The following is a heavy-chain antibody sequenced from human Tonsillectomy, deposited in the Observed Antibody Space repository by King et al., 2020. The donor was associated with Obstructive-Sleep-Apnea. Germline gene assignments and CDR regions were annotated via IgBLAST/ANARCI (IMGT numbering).Heavy chain of an antibody. J-gene: IGHJ5*02. D-gene: IGHD4-17*01. CDR3: ARDVTTVKTGFWFDP. V-gene: IGHV4-59*01. Sequence: QLQESGPGLVKPSETLSLTCTVSGGSISSYYWSWIRQPPGKGLEWIGYIYYSGSTNYNPSLKSRVTISVDTSKNQFSLKLSSVTAADTAVYYCARDVTTVKTGFWFDPWGQGTLVTVSS. CDR1: GGSISSYY. CDR2: IYYSGST.